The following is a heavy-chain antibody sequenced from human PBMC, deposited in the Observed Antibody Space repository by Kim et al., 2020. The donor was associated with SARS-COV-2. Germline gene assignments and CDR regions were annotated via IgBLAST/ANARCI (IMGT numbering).Heavy chain of an antibody. CDR2: ISYDGSHK. V-gene: IGHV3-30*03. J-gene: IGHJ4*02. D-gene: IGHD1-26*01. Sequence: GGSLRLSCAASGFTFNTYGMHWVRQAPGKGLELVAVISYDGSHKYYVDSVKGRFTISRDNSKNTLYLQMNSLRIEDTAVYYCARSFSGSYFGYDYWGQGSLVTVSS. CDR3: ARSFSGSYFGYDY. CDR1: GFTFNTYG.